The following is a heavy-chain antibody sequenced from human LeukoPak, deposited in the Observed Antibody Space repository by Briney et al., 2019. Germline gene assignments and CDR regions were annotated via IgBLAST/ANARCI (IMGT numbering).Heavy chain of an antibody. J-gene: IGHJ4*02. Sequence: SETLSLTCTVSGGSISSSSYYWGWIRRPPGKGLEWIGSIYYSGSTYYNPSLKSRVTISVDTSKNQFSLELSSVTAADTAVYYCARDGSRYCSGGSCQPFDYWGQGTLVTVSS. CDR2: IYYSGST. CDR1: GGSISSSSYY. D-gene: IGHD2-15*01. V-gene: IGHV4-39*07. CDR3: ARDGSRYCSGGSCQPFDY.